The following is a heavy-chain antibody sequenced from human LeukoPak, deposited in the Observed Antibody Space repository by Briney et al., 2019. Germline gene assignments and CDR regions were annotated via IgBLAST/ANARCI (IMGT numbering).Heavy chain of an antibody. CDR3: ARDYYDSSGYYLLGVFDY. D-gene: IGHD3-22*01. J-gene: IGHJ4*02. V-gene: IGHV1-18*01. CDR1: GYTFTSYG. Sequence: ASVKVSCKASGYTFTSYGISWVRQAPGQGLEWMGWISAYNGNTNYAQKLQGRVTMTTDTSTGTAYMELRSLRSDDTAVYYCARDYYDSSGYYLLGVFDYWGQGTLVTVSS. CDR2: ISAYNGNT.